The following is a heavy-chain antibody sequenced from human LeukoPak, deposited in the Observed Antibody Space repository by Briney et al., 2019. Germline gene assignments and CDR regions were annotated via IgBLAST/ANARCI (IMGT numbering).Heavy chain of an antibody. CDR1: GFTFSSYA. CDR3: ATVHYNTAMVEIDY. V-gene: IGHV3-48*03. J-gene: IGHJ4*02. D-gene: IGHD5-18*01. Sequence: PGGSLRLSCAASGFTFSSYAMHWVRRAPGKGLEWISYISSSASTISYADSVKGRFTIHRNHRKNSLSLHRNSLPAQDTAVYYCATVHYNTAMVEIDYLGQGALVTVCS. CDR2: ISSSASTI.